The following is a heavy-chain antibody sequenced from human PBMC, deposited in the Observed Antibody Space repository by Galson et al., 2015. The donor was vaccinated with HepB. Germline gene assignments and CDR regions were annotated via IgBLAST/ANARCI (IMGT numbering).Heavy chain of an antibody. J-gene: IGHJ4*02. CDR2: ISGSGGST. Sequence: SLRLACAASGFTVSNNYMTWVRQVPGKGLEWVSTISGSGGSTYYADSVKGRFTISRDNSKNTLYLQMNSLRAEDTALYYCAKEIGGGYTYGYPPENWGQGVLVTVSS. CDR1: GFTVSNNY. CDR3: AKEIGGGYTYGYPPEN. D-gene: IGHD5-24*01. V-gene: IGHV3-23*01.